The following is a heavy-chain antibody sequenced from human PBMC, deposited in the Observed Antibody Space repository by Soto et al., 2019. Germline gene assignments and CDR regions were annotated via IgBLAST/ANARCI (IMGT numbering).Heavy chain of an antibody. CDR3: ARGVDTARFDP. CDR2: INAGNGNT. V-gene: IGHV1-3*01. J-gene: IGHJ5*02. D-gene: IGHD5-18*01. CDR1: GYTFTRYA. Sequence: QVQLVQSGAEVKKPGASVKVSCKASGYTFTRYAISWVRQAPGQSLEWMGWINAGNGNTKYSQRFQDRVTITRDTSASTAYMELSSLRSEDTAVYYCARGVDTARFDPWGQGTLVTVSS.